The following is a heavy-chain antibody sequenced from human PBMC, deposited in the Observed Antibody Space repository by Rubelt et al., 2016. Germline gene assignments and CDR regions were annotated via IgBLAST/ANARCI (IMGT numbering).Heavy chain of an antibody. D-gene: IGHD2-2*01. CDR2: SSSTI. Sequence: SSSTIYYADSVKGRFTISRDNAKNSLYLQMNSLRAEDTAVYYCASGIVVVPAASIANWFDPWGQGTLVTVSS. V-gene: IGHV3-48*04. J-gene: IGHJ5*02. CDR3: ASGIVVVPAASIANWFDP.